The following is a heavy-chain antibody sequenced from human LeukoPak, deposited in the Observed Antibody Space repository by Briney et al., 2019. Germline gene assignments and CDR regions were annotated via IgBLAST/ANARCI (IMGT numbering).Heavy chain of an antibody. CDR1: GFTFSSYA. CDR2: ISYDGSNK. Sequence: PGGSLRLSCAASGFTFSSYAMPWVRQAPGKGLEWVAVISYDGSNKYYADSVKGRFTISRDNSKNTLYLQMNSLRAEDTAVYYCAGGRYCSGGSCSFQHWGQGTLVTVSS. CDR3: AGGRYCSGGSCSFQH. J-gene: IGHJ1*01. V-gene: IGHV3-30-3*01. D-gene: IGHD2-15*01.